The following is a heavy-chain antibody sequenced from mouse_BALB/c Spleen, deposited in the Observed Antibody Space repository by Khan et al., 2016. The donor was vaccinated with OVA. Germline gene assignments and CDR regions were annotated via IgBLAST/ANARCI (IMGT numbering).Heavy chain of an antibody. CDR2: ISSGGDNI. J-gene: IGHJ3*01. V-gene: IGHV5-9-3*01. CDR3: ARHNYGPFAY. D-gene: IGHD1-1*01. CDR1: GFTFSTYA. Sequence: EVELVEPGGDLVKPGGSLKLSCSASGFTFSTYAMSWVRQTLEKRLERVATISSGGDNIYYPVSVKGRFIISRDNAKNTLYLQMSGLRSEDTAMYYCARHNYGPFAYWGQGTLVTVSA.